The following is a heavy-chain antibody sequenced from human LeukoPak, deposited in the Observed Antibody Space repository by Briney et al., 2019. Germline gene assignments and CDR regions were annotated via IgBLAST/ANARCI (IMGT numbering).Heavy chain of an antibody. D-gene: IGHD6-6*01. V-gene: IGHV3-23*01. Sequence: PGGSLRLSCAASGFTFSSYPMTWVRQAPGKGPEWVSFISDSGGITYYADSVKGRFTISRDNSKNTLYLQMNSLRAEDTAVYYCAKNTQYSGYYDCWGQGTPVAVSS. CDR3: AKNTQYSGYYDC. CDR2: ISDSGGIT. J-gene: IGHJ4*02. CDR1: GFTFSSYP.